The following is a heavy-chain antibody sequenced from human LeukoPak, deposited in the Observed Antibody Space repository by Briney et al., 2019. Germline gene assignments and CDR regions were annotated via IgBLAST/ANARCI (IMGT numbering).Heavy chain of an antibody. CDR1: GFPVSSYY. CDR3: ARQIASAGTAGFDF. Sequence: SETLSLTCTVSGFPVSSYYWSWIRQPAGKGLEWIGRIYSTGSTNYNPSLKSRVTMSVDTSKNQFSLRLRSVTAADTAVYYCARQIASAGTAGFDFWGQGALVTVSS. CDR2: IYSTGST. J-gene: IGHJ4*02. D-gene: IGHD6-13*01. V-gene: IGHV4-4*07.